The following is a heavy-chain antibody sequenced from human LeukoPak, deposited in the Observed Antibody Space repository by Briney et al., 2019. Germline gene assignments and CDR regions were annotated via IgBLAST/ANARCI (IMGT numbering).Heavy chain of an antibody. V-gene: IGHV3-21*01. CDR3: ARSYSSGWYRSDY. CDR2: ISSSSSYI. Sequence: GGSLRLSCAASGFTFSTYAVNWVRQAPGKGLEWVSSISSSSSYIYYADSVKGRFTISRDNAKNSLYLQMNSLRAEDTAVYYCARSYSSGWYRSDYWGQGTLVTVSS. CDR1: GFTFSTYA. J-gene: IGHJ4*02. D-gene: IGHD6-19*01.